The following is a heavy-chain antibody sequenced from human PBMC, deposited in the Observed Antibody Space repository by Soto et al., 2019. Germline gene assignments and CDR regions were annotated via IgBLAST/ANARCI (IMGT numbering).Heavy chain of an antibody. CDR1: GGSFSGYD. CDR3: AGGLLWFGELYYYGMDV. CDR2: INHSGIT. V-gene: IGHV4-34*01. D-gene: IGHD3-10*01. Sequence: SETLSLTCAVYGGSFSGYDCSWIRQPPGKGLEWIGEINHSGITNYNPSLKSRVTISVDTSKNQFSLKLSSVTAADTAVYYCAGGLLWFGELYYYGMDVGGQEPKVTVS. J-gene: IGHJ6*02.